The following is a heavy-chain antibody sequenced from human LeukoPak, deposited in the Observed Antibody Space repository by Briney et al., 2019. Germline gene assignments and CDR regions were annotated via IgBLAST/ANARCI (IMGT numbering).Heavy chain of an antibody. CDR2: SNAGTGDT. J-gene: IGHJ6*02. Sequence: ASVKASCKASGYSFTSDAVHWVRQAPGQRLEWMGRSNAGTGDTKYSQEFQGRVTITTDTSASTAYMELTSLRSEDMAIYYCARGVMYATDVWGQGTTVTVSS. D-gene: IGHD2-8*01. CDR3: ARGVMYATDV. CDR1: GYSFTSDA. V-gene: IGHV1-3*02.